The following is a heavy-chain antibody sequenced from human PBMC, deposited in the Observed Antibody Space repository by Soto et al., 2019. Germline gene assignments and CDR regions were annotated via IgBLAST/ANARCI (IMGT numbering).Heavy chain of an antibody. D-gene: IGHD1-1*01. V-gene: IGHV3-15*07. Sequence: RLSCAASGFTFSNAWMKWVRQAPGKGLEWVGRIKSKTDGGTTDYAAPVKGRFTISRDDSKNTLYLQMNSLKTEDTAVYYCTTDYLDAPYLGMDVWGQGTKVTVSS. CDR1: GFTFSNAW. CDR2: IKSKTDGGTT. J-gene: IGHJ6*02. CDR3: TTDYLDAPYLGMDV.